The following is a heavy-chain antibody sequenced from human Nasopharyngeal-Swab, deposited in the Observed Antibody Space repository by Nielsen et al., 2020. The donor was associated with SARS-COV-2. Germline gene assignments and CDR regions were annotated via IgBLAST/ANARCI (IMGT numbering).Heavy chain of an antibody. Sequence: SVKVSCKASGGTFSSYAISWVRQAPGQGLEWMGGIIPIFGTANYAQKFQGRVTITADESTSTAYMELSSLRSEDTAVYYCARGIGVLRFLEWSHMDVWGKGTTVTVSS. CDR1: GGTFSSYA. CDR3: ARGIGVLRFLEWSHMDV. V-gene: IGHV1-69*13. D-gene: IGHD3-3*01. J-gene: IGHJ6*03. CDR2: IIPIFGTA.